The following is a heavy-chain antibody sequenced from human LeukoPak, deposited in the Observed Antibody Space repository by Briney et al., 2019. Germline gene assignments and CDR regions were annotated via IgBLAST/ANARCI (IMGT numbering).Heavy chain of an antibody. J-gene: IGHJ4*02. CDR3: AKDRNCGGNCN. CDR1: GFTVSSSY. Sequence: PGGSLRLSCAASGFTVSSSYINWVRQAPGKGLEWISVTYSGGTTYYSESVKDRFIVSRDNSKNTLYLQMSSLTGEDTAVYYCAKDRNCGGNCNWGLGTLVTVSS. V-gene: IGHV3-66*01. CDR2: TYSGGTT. D-gene: IGHD2-21*01.